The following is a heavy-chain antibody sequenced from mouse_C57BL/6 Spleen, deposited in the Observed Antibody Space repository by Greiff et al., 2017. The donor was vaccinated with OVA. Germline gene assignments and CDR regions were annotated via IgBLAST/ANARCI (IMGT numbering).Heavy chain of an antibody. CDR1: GYAFSSSW. J-gene: IGHJ3*01. Sequence: QVQLKESGPELVKPGASVKISCKASGYAFSSSWMNWVKQRPGQGLEWIGRIYPGDGDTNYNGKFKGKATLTADKSSSTAYMQLSSLTSEDSAVDFCARDGSNFWFADWGQGTLGTVSA. CDR2: IYPGDGDT. D-gene: IGHD2-5*01. CDR3: ARDGSNFWFAD. V-gene: IGHV1-82*01.